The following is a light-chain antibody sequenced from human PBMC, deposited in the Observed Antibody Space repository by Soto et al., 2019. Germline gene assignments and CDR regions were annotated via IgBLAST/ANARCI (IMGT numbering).Light chain of an antibody. CDR1: QSISSY. CDR2: AAS. Sequence: DIQMTQSPSSLSASGGDRVIITCRASQSISSYLNWYQQKPGKAPKLLIYAASSLQSGVPSRFSGSGSGTDFTLTISSLQPEDFATYYCQQSYSTPYTFGQGTKLEIK. V-gene: IGKV1-39*01. CDR3: QQSYSTPYT. J-gene: IGKJ2*01.